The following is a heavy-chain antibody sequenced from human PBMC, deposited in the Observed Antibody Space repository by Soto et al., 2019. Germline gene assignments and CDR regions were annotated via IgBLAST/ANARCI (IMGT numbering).Heavy chain of an antibody. Sequence: SETLSLTCTVSGGSIRSYFWSWIRQPPGKGLEWIGSIYYSGSTYYNPSLKSRVTISVDTSKNQFSLKLSSVTAADTAVYYCARPGYYYYMDVWGKGTTVTVSS. J-gene: IGHJ6*03. CDR1: GGSIRSYF. CDR2: IYYSGST. CDR3: ARPGYYYYMDV. V-gene: IGHV4-59*05.